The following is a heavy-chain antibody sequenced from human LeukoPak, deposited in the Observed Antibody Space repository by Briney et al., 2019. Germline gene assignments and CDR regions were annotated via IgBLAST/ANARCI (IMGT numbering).Heavy chain of an antibody. Sequence: ASVTVSCTASGYTFTSYGISWVRQAPGQGLEWMGWISAYNGNTNYAQKLQGRVTMTTDTSTSTAYMELRSLRSDDTAVYYCARVKGRIAVAGTGDYWGQGTLVTVSS. CDR1: GYTFTSYG. CDR3: ARVKGRIAVAGTGDY. CDR2: ISAYNGNT. V-gene: IGHV1-18*01. D-gene: IGHD6-19*01. J-gene: IGHJ4*02.